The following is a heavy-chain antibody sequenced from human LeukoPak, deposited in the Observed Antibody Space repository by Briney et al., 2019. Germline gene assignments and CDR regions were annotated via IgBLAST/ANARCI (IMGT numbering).Heavy chain of an antibody. D-gene: IGHD3-16*01. CDR3: IRRKDDYVNYWFDP. CDR2: IYYRGNA. Sequence: PSETLSLTCTVSGGSISSSNYYWAWIRQPPGQGLEWIGSIYYRGNAYYNPSLKSRVTISVDTSKNQFSLSLSSVTAEDTALYYCIRRKDDYVNYWFDPWGQGTLVTVSS. CDR1: GGSISSSNYY. V-gene: IGHV4-39*07. J-gene: IGHJ5*02.